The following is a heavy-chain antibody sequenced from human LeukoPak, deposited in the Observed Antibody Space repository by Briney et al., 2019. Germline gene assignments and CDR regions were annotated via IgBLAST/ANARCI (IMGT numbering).Heavy chain of an antibody. CDR3: ARSDWFDP. V-gene: IGHV3-74*01. J-gene: IGHJ5*02. CDR1: GFTFSSYS. CDR2: IYIDGSET. Sequence: QPGGSLRLSCAASGFTFSSYSMNWVRQAPGKGLEWVSRIYIDGSETSYADSVKGRFIISRDNAKNTLYLQMNSLRDEDTAVYYCARSDWFDPWGQGTLVTVSS.